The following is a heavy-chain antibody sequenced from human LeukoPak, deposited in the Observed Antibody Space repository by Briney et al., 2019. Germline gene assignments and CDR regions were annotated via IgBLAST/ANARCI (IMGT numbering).Heavy chain of an antibody. Sequence: SETLSLTCAVYGGSFSVYYWSWIRQPPGKGLEWIGEINHSGSTNYNPSLKSRVTISVDTSKNQFSLKLSSVTAADTAVYSCARSTAATGTVHRDWFDPWGQGTRVIVSS. CDR3: ARSTAATGTVHRDWFDP. D-gene: IGHD6-13*01. V-gene: IGHV4-34*01. CDR1: GGSFSVYY. J-gene: IGHJ5*02. CDR2: INHSGST.